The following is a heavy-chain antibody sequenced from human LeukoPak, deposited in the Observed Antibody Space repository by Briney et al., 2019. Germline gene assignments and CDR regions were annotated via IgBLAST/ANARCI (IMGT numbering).Heavy chain of an antibody. CDR3: AKDLVSGWPEGAFDI. CDR2: ISGSGGST. V-gene: IGHV3-23*01. CDR1: EFTFSSNG. Sequence: GGTLILSCAASEFTFSSNGMSWGRQAPGKGLEWVSAISGSGGSTYYADSVKGRFTISRDNSKNTLYLQMNSLRAEDTAVYYCAKDLVSGWPEGAFDIWGQGTMVTVSS. D-gene: IGHD6-19*01. J-gene: IGHJ3*02.